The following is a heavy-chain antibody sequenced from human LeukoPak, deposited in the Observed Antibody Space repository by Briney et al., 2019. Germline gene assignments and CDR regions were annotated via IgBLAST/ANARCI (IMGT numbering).Heavy chain of an antibody. V-gene: IGHV3-21*01. CDR2: ISSSSSYI. CDR1: GFTFSSYS. D-gene: IGHD3-22*01. CDR3: ARDVSSGYYHYDAFDI. Sequence: GGSLRLSCAASGFTFSSYSMNWVRQAPGKGLEWVSSISSSSSYIYYADSVKGRFTISRDNAKNSLYLQMNSLRAEDTAVYYCARDVSSGYYHYDAFDIWGQGTMVTVSS. J-gene: IGHJ3*02.